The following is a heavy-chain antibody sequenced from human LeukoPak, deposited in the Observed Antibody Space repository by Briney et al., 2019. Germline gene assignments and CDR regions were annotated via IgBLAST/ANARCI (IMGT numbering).Heavy chain of an antibody. V-gene: IGHV1-46*01. J-gene: IGHJ4*02. Sequence: GASVKVSCKASGYTFTSYYMHWVRQAPGQGLEWMGIINPSGGSTSYAQKFQGRVTMTRDTSTSTVYMELSSLRFEDTAVYYCARTPGIAVAAGPAYYFDYWGQGTLVTVSS. CDR2: INPSGGST. CDR1: GYTFTSYY. D-gene: IGHD6-19*01. CDR3: ARTPGIAVAAGPAYYFDY.